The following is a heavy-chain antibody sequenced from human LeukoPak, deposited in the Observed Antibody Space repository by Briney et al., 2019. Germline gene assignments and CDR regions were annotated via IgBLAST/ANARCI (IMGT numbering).Heavy chain of an antibody. D-gene: IGHD2-8*01. CDR2: MNPNSGNT. V-gene: IGHV1-8*03. J-gene: IGHJ4*02. CDR1: GYTFTSYD. CDR3: ARAHCTNGVCYSGY. Sequence: ASVKVSCKASGYTFTSYDINWVRQAPGQGLEWMGWMNPNSGNTVYAQKFQGRVTITRNTSISTAYMELSSLRSEDTAVYYCARAHCTNGVCYSGYWGQGTLVTVSS.